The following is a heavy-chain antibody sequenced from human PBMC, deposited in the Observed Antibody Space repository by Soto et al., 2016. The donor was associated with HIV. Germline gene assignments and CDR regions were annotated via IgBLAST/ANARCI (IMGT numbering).Heavy chain of an antibody. D-gene: IGHD6-13*01. CDR3: AKDARIAAAGFDAFDI. CDR1: GFTFSSYA. Sequence: EVQLLESGGGLVQPGGSLRLSCAASGFTFSSYAMSWVRQAPGKGLEWVSAISGSGGSTYYADSVKGRFTISRDNSKNTLYLQMNSLRAEDTAVYYCAKDARIAAAGFDAFDIWGQGTMVTVSS. J-gene: IGHJ3*02. CDR2: ISGSGGST. V-gene: IGHV3-23*01.